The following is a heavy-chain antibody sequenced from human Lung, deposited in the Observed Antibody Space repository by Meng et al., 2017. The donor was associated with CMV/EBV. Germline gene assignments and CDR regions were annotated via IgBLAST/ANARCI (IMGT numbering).Heavy chain of an antibody. V-gene: IGHV3-9*01. CDR2: ISWNSGNM. J-gene: IGHJ4*02. D-gene: IGHD6-25*01. CDR3: AKGPGYQAAKFYFDY. Sequence: GGSLRLXCAGSGFNFGNYAMHWVRQAPGKGLEWVSSISWNSGNMGYADSVEGRFTISRDNAKKSVYLQMNSLRPEDTALYYCAKGPGYQAAKFYFDYWGQGTLVTVSS. CDR1: GFNFGNYA.